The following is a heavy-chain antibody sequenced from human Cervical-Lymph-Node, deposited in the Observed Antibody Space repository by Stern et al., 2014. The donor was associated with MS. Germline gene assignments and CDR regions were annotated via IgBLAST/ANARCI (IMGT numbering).Heavy chain of an antibody. CDR2: ISYDGSNK. D-gene: IGHD5-24*01. CDR3: ARDFVEMATIFTLGYFDY. CDR1: GFTFSSYA. J-gene: IGHJ4*02. Sequence: VQLLESGGGVVQPGRSLRLSCAASGFTFSSYAMHWVRQAPGKGLEWVAVISYDGSNKYYADSVKGRFTISRDNSKNTLYLQMNSLRAEDTAVYYCARDFVEMATIFTLGYFDYWGQGTLVTVSS. V-gene: IGHV3-30*04.